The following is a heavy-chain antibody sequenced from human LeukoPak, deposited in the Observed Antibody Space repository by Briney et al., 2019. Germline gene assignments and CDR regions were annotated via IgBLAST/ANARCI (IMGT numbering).Heavy chain of an antibody. V-gene: IGHV3-48*02. J-gene: IGHJ3*02. Sequence: GGSLRLSCAASGFTFSSYSMNWVRQAPGEGLEWVSYISSSISVIYYADSVKGRFTISRDNAKNSLYLQMNSLRDEDTAVYYCARDQYSGHWYYALDIWGQGTMVTVSS. CDR1: GFTFSSYS. CDR2: ISSSISVI. D-gene: IGHD6-19*01. CDR3: ARDQYSGHWYYALDI.